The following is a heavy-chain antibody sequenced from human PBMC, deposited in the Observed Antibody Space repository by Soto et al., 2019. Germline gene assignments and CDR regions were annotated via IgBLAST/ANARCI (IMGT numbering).Heavy chain of an antibody. J-gene: IGHJ4*02. D-gene: IGHD3-16*01. V-gene: IGHV5-10-1*01. CDR1: GYSFKTHW. CDR3: ARQGMWGAYYFYH. Sequence: PGESLKISCEGSGYSFKTHWITWVRQMPGKGLEWVGRIDPSDSYISYSPSFQGHVTISADKSISTAYLQWSSLEASDTAIYYCARQGMWGAYYFYHWGQGTLVTVSS. CDR2: IDPSDSYI.